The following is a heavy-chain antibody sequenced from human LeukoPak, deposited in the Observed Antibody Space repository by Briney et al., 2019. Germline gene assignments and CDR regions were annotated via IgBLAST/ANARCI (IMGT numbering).Heavy chain of an antibody. CDR1: GGTFSSYA. CDR3: ARDRSEVRGVNLDAFDI. CDR2: IIPIFGTA. D-gene: IGHD3-10*01. Sequence: GASVKVSCKASGGTFSSYAISWVRQAPGQGLEWMGGIIPIFGTANCAQKFQGRVTITADESTSTAYMELSSLRSEDTAVYYCARDRSEVRGVNLDAFDIWGQGTMVTVSS. J-gene: IGHJ3*02. V-gene: IGHV1-69*13.